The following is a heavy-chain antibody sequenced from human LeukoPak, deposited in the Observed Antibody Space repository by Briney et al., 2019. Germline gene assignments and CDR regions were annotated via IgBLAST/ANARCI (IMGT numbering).Heavy chain of an antibody. CDR2: VWYGGSNK. CDR3: AKDDSSGYYYLPMY. D-gene: IGHD3-22*01. J-gene: IGHJ4*02. CDR1: GFTVSTYG. V-gene: IGHV3-33*06. Sequence: GGSVRLAWAAAGFTVSTYGVGWVRQAPGGGLEWVAVVWYGGSNKYYAASVKGRFTISRENSKTTLYLQMNSLRAEDTAVYYCAKDDSSGYYYLPMYWGQGTLVTVSS.